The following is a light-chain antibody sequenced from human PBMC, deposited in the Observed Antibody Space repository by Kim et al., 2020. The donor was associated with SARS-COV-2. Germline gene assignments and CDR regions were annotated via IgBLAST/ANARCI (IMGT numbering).Light chain of an antibody. CDR2: DDS. CDR3: QVWDRSGDHPV. CDR1: NIGSQS. J-gene: IGLJ1*01. V-gene: IGLV3-21*03. Sequence: SYELTQPPSVSVAPGKTAMISCEGDNIGSQSVHWYQQKPGQAPVVVISDDSARPPGIPPRFSGSNSGNTASLPISGVEAGDEADYYCQVWDRSGDHPVFG.